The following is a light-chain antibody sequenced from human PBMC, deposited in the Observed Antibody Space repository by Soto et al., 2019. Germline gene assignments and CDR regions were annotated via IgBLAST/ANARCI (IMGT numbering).Light chain of an antibody. J-gene: IGKJ1*01. Sequence: EIVMTQAPSTLSVSPVEVATLSFSASQSISSNLAWYQQKPGQAPRLLIYDASTRAAGIPARFIGSGSGTDFTLTISSLEPEDSAVYYCQQHLGRHTFGQGTKVDIK. CDR3: QQHLGRHT. V-gene: IGKV3D-15*01. CDR2: DAS. CDR1: QSISSN.